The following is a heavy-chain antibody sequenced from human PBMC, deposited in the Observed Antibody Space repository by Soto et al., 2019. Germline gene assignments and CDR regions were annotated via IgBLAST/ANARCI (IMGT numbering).Heavy chain of an antibody. J-gene: IGHJ4*02. CDR2: ISWNSGSI. D-gene: IGHD3-10*02. V-gene: IGHV3-9*01. CDR1: GFTFDDYA. Sequence: EVQLVESGGGLVQPGRSLRLSCAASGFTFDDYAMHWVRQAPGKGLEWVSGISWNSGSIGYADSVKGRFTISRDNAKNSLYLQMNSLRAEDTALYYCAKDMFDLINSPDYWGQGTLVTVSS. CDR3: AKDMFDLINSPDY.